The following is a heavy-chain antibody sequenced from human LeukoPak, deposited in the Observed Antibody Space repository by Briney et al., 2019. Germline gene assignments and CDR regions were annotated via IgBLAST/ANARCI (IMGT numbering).Heavy chain of an antibody. J-gene: IGHJ4*02. Sequence: ASVKVSCKASGYTFTSYDINWVRQATGQGLEWMGRMNPNSGNTGYPQRLQGRVTMTTDTSTSTAYMELRSLRSDDTAVYYCARDLDGSGSYYYWGQGTLVTVSS. V-gene: IGHV1-8*02. CDR1: GYTFTSYD. D-gene: IGHD3-10*01. CDR2: MNPNSGNT. CDR3: ARDLDGSGSYYY.